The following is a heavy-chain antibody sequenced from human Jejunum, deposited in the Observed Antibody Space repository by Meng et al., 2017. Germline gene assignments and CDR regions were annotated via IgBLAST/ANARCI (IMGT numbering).Heavy chain of an antibody. D-gene: IGHD5-12*01. J-gene: IGHJ2*01. CDR3: GRGWYLDL. V-gene: IGHV3-15*01. CDR2: GGTT. Sequence: GGTTDYAAPVKGRFTISRDDSKETVFLEMNSLKTDDTAVYYCGRGWYLDLWGRGTLVTVSS.